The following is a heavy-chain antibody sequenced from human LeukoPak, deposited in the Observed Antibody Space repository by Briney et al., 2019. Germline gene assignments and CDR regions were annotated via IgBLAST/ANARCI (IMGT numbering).Heavy chain of an antibody. CDR3: ARDPSEYSSSSPYNYYYYMDV. CDR1: GGSISSYY. J-gene: IGHJ6*03. Sequence: SETLSLTCTVSGGSISSYYWTWIRQPAGKGLEWIGRIYTSGSANYNPSLKSRVTMSIDTSKNQFSLKLSSVTAADTAVYYCARDPSEYSSSSPYNYYYYMDVWGKGTTVTVSS. D-gene: IGHD6-6*01. CDR2: IYTSGSA. V-gene: IGHV4-4*07.